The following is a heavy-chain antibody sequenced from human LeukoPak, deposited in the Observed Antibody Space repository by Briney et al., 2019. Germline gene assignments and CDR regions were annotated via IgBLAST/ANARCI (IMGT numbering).Heavy chain of an antibody. CDR1: GFTFSSYG. J-gene: IGHJ5*02. Sequence: GGSLRLSCAASGFTFSSYGMHWVRQAPGKGLEWVAVIWYDGRNKYYADSVKGRFTISRDNSKNTLYLQMNSLRAEDTAVYYCARDTKQWLVSLWFDPWGQGTLVTVSS. D-gene: IGHD6-19*01. V-gene: IGHV3-33*01. CDR3: ARDTKQWLVSLWFDP. CDR2: IWYDGRNK.